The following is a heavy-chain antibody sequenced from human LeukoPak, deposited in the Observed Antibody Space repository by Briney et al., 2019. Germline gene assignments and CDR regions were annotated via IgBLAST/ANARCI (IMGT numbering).Heavy chain of an antibody. Sequence: SETLSLTCSVSGGSISSYYWSWIRQPPGKGLEWIGYIYDSGSTNYNPSLKSRVTISVDTSKNQFSLKLSSVTAADTAVYYCARVGGTNYYYYGMDVWGQGTTVTVSS. CDR3: ARVGGTNYYYYGMDV. V-gene: IGHV4-59*01. D-gene: IGHD1-1*01. CDR2: IYDSGST. J-gene: IGHJ6*02. CDR1: GGSISSYY.